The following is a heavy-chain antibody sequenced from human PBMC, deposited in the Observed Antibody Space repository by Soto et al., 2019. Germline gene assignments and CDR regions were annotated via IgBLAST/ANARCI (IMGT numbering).Heavy chain of an antibody. Sequence: GASVKVSCKASGGTFSSYAIRWVRQAPGQGLEWMGGIIPIFGTANYAQKFQGRVTITADESTSTAYMELSSLRSEDTAVYYCASRVYSSSGYNWFDPWGQGTLVTVSS. V-gene: IGHV1-69*13. CDR2: IIPIFGTA. CDR1: GGTFSSYA. J-gene: IGHJ5*02. D-gene: IGHD6-13*01. CDR3: ASRVYSSSGYNWFDP.